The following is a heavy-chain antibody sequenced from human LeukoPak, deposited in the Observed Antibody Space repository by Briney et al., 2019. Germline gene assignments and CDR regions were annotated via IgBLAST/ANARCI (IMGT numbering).Heavy chain of an antibody. J-gene: IGHJ4*02. CDR3: AKRAILTGYSHFDY. Sequence: GGSLRLSCAASGFTFSSYAMSWVRQAPGKGLEWVAVISYDGSNKYYADSVKGRFTISRDNSKNTLYLQMNSLRAEDTAVYYCAKRAILTGYSHFDYWGQGTLVTVSS. CDR2: ISYDGSNK. D-gene: IGHD3-9*01. CDR1: GFTFSSYA. V-gene: IGHV3-30*18.